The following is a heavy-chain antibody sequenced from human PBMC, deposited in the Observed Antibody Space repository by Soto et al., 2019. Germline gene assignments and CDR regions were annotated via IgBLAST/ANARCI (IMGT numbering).Heavy chain of an antibody. V-gene: IGHV3-15*01. D-gene: IGHD1-26*01. Sequence: PGGSLRLSCAASGFTFSNAWMSWVRQAPGKGLEWVGRIKSKTDGGTTDYAAPVKGRFTISRDDSKNTLYLQMNSLKTEDTAVYYCTTDPQWELLFTPHHDAFDIWGQGTMVTVSS. J-gene: IGHJ3*02. CDR3: TTDPQWELLFTPHHDAFDI. CDR1: GFTFSNAW. CDR2: IKSKTDGGTT.